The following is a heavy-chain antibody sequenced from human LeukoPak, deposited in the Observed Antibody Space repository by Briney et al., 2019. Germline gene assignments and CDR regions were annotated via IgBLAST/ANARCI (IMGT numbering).Heavy chain of an antibody. D-gene: IGHD3-9*01. Sequence: SGGSLRLSCAASGFTFRSYVMSWVRLAPGKGLEWVSYISSSGSTIYYADSVKGRFTISRDNAKNSLYLQMNSLRAEDTAVYYCATGDILTGYYWIWGQGTLVTVSS. CDR3: ATGDILTGYYWI. V-gene: IGHV3-48*03. J-gene: IGHJ4*02. CDR2: ISSSGSTI. CDR1: GFTFRSYV.